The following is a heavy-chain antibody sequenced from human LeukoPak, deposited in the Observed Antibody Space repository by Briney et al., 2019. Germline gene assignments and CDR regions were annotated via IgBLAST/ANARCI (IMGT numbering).Heavy chain of an antibody. CDR3: AKDWGNYFASGSSYLDS. Sequence: SGGSLRLSCAVSGFTFRTYGMHWVRQAPGKGLEWVATISHDGNNRNYGDSVKGRFTISRDNSRNTLYLQMNGLRPEDTAVYHCAKDWGNYFASGSSYLDSWGQGTLVTVSS. J-gene: IGHJ4*02. D-gene: IGHD3-10*01. CDR2: ISHDGNNR. CDR1: GFTFRTYG. V-gene: IGHV3-30*18.